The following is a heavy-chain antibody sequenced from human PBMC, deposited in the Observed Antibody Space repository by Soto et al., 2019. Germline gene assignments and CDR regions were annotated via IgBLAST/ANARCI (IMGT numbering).Heavy chain of an antibody. Sequence: KPSETLSLTCTVSGGSISSGGYYWSWIRQHPGKGLEWIGYIYYSGSTYYNPSLKSRVTISVDTSKNQFSLKLSSVTAADTAVYYCARVEQAKTANWFDPWGQGTLVTVSS. D-gene: IGHD1-26*01. CDR1: GGSISSGGYY. V-gene: IGHV4-31*03. CDR3: ARVEQAKTANWFDP. CDR2: IYYSGST. J-gene: IGHJ5*02.